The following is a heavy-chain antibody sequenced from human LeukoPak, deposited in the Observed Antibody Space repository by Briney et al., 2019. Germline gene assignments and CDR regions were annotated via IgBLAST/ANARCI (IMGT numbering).Heavy chain of an antibody. CDR1: GFTFSSYW. CDR2: INQDGSEK. Sequence: GGSLRLSCAASGFTFSSYWMRWVRQAPGKGLEWVANINQDGSEKYSVDSVKGRFAISRDNAKNSLYLQMNSLRAEDTAVYYCAREYYSDSSGSGYWGQGTLVTVSS. CDR3: AREYYSDSSGSGY. D-gene: IGHD3-22*01. J-gene: IGHJ4*02. V-gene: IGHV3-7*05.